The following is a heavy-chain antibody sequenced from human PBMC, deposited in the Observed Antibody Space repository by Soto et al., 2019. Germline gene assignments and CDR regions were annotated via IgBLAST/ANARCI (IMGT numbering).Heavy chain of an antibody. J-gene: IGHJ4*02. CDR1: GFSLSTREVG. CDR2: IYWDDDK. D-gene: IGHD6-19*01. CDR3: AHRPSGWYLFDY. V-gene: IGHV2-5*02. Sequence: SGPTLVNPTQTLTLTCTFSGFSLSTREVGVGWIRQPPGKALELLGVIYWDDDKRYSPSLKARLTITKDTSKDQVVLTMTNMDPVDTATYYCAHRPSGWYLFDYWGQGTLVTVSS.